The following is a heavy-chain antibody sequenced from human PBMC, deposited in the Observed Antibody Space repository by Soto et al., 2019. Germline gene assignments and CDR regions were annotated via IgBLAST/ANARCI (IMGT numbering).Heavy chain of an antibody. D-gene: IGHD5-18*01. CDR2: ISASGGTT. J-gene: IGHJ4*02. V-gene: IGHV3-23*01. CDR1: GFTFSNFA. Sequence: PVGSLRLSCAASGFTFSNFAMSWVRQSPGKGLEWVSAISASGGTTYSADPVKGRFIISRDSAKKTMFLQMNNLTAEDTAVYYCASYTYDVSRFDYWGQGVLVTVSS. CDR3: ASYTYDVSRFDY.